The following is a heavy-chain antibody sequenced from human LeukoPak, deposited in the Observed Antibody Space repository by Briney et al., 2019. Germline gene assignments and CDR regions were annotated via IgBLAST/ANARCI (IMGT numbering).Heavy chain of an antibody. V-gene: IGHV3-49*04. CDR3: NRGQYYFDY. CDR1: GFTFGDYT. CDR2: IRTKTYGVTT. Sequence: GRSLRLSCTASGFTFGDYTMSWVRQAPGKGLEWVGFIRTKTYGVTTEYAASVKGRFTISRDDSKSIAYLQMNSLKTDDTAVYYCNRGQYYFDYWGQGTLVTVSS. D-gene: IGHD6-19*01. J-gene: IGHJ4*02.